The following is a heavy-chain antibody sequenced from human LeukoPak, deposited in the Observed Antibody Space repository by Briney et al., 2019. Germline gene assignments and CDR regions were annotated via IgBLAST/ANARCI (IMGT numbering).Heavy chain of an antibody. CDR3: ARHIVVVRGDAFDI. D-gene: IGHD2-21*01. V-gene: IGHV1-18*01. J-gene: IGHJ3*02. CDR2: ISAYDGNT. CDR1: GYTFTSYG. Sequence: ASVKVSCKASGYTFTSYGISWVRQAPGQGLEWMGWISAYDGNTNCAQKLQGRVTMTTDTPTSTAYMELRSLRSDDTAVYYCARHIVVVRGDAFDIWGQGTMVTVSS.